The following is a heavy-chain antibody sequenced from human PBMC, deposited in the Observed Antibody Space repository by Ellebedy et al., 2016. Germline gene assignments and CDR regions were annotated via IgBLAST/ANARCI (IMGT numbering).Heavy chain of an antibody. V-gene: IGHV4-31*03. D-gene: IGHD4-23*01. J-gene: IGHJ4*02. CDR2: IYYSGST. Sequence: SETLSLXXTVSGGSISSGGYYWSWIRQHPGKGLEWIGYIYYSGSTYYNPSLKSRVTISVDTSKNQFSLKLSSVTAADTAVYYCAREGYGGNVDYWGQGTLVTVSS. CDR1: GGSISSGGYY. CDR3: AREGYGGNVDY.